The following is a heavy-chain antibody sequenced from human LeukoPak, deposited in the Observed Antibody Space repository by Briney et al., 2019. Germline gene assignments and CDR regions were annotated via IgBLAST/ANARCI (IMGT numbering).Heavy chain of an antibody. D-gene: IGHD3-22*01. J-gene: IGHJ4*02. Sequence: SETLSLTCTVSGGSISSYYWSWIRQPPGKGLEWIGYIYYSGSTNYNPSLKSRVTISVDTSKNQFSLKLSSVTAADTAVYYCARGGDSYYDSSGYYPFRFDYWGQGTLVTVSS. CDR1: GGSISSYY. V-gene: IGHV4-59*01. CDR3: ARGGDSYYDSSGYYPFRFDY. CDR2: IYYSGST.